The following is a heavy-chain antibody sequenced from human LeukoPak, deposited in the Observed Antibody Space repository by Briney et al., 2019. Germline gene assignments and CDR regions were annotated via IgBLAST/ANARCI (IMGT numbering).Heavy chain of an antibody. CDR2: IYSGGTT. CDR3: ARLRKATAPFDH. V-gene: IGHV3-66*04. CDR1: GFTVSSNY. Sequence: GGSLRLSCAASGFTVSSNYMSWVRQAPGKGLEWVSVIYSGGTTYYADSVKGRLTVSRDNSKNTLHLQMNSLRAEDTAVYYCARLRKATAPFDHWGQGTLVTVSS. J-gene: IGHJ4*02.